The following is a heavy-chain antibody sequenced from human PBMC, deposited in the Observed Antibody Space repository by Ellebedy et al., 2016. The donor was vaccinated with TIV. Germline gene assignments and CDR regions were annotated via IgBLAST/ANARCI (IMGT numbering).Heavy chain of an antibody. D-gene: IGHD3-16*01. V-gene: IGHV2-5*04. CDR3: VQIMITYGGVTRTDAFDV. Sequence: SGPTLVXPTETLTLTCTFSGFSLTATGEGVGWVRQPPGKALGWLAIIYWDNDDRYSSSMRSRLRITKDTSRREVVLTMTNMDPVDTGTYYCVQIMITYGGVTRTDAFDVWGQGILVTVSS. CDR1: GFSLTATGEG. J-gene: IGHJ3*01. CDR2: IYWDNDD.